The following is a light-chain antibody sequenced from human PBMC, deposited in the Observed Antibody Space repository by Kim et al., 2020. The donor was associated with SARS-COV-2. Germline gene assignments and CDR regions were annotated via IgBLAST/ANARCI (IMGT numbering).Light chain of an antibody. J-gene: IGLJ3*02. CDR2: QDS. CDR3: QAWDSSTGV. Sequence: VAPGQPASITCSGDKLGDKYACWYQQKPGQSPVLVIYQDSKRPSGIPDRFSGSNSGNTATLTISGTQAMDEADYYCQAWDSSTGVFGGGTKLTVL. CDR1: KLGDKY. V-gene: IGLV3-1*01.